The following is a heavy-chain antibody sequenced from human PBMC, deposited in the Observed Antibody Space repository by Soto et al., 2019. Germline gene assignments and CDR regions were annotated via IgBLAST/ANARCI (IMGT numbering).Heavy chain of an antibody. D-gene: IGHD3-22*01. CDR2: IIPIFDIT. J-gene: IGHJ6*02. CDR1: GGTFRSYS. V-gene: IGHV1-69*01. CDR3: ARPDEGGYYSNHHYYYALDV. Sequence: QVQLVQSGAEVKKPGSSVKVSCKASGGTFRSYSISWVRQAPGQGLEWMGGIIPIFDITNYAQKFQGRVTITADESTSTAYIELSSLGSDDTAVYYCARPDEGGYYSNHHYYYALDVWGQGTTVTV.